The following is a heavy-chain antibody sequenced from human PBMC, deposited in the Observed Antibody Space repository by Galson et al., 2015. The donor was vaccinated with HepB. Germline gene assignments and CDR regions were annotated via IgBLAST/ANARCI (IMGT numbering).Heavy chain of an antibody. Sequence: CAISGDSVSSNSAAWNWIRQSPSRGLEWLGRTYYRSKWYNNYAVSVKSRITIDPDTSKNQFSLQLNSVTPEDTAVYYCARGSEDTAMVRAYYYYGMDVWGQGTTVTVSS. V-gene: IGHV6-1*01. CDR2: TYYRSKWYN. J-gene: IGHJ6*02. CDR3: ARGSEDTAMVRAYYYYGMDV. CDR1: GDSVSSNSAA. D-gene: IGHD5-18*01.